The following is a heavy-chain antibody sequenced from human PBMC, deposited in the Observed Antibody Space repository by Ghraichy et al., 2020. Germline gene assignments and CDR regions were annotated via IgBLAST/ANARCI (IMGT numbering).Heavy chain of an antibody. V-gene: IGHV3-23*01. CDR2: ISGSGGST. J-gene: IGHJ6*02. Sequence: GGSLRLSCAASAFTFSSYAMSWVRQAPGKGLEWVSVISGSGGSTYYADSVKGRFTISRDNSKNTLYLQMNSLRAEDTAVYYCAKDLLGYSSSWYGMDVWGQGTTVTVSS. CDR1: AFTFSSYA. CDR3: AKDLLGYSSSWYGMDV. D-gene: IGHD6-13*01.